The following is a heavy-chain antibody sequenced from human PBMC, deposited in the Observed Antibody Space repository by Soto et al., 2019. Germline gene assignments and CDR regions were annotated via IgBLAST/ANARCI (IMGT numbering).Heavy chain of an antibody. V-gene: IGHV6-1*01. D-gene: IGHD3-16*01. CDR2: TYYRSKWHY. CDR3: ARTLWGRGVKYFDD. CDR1: GDSVSNNSVA. Sequence: PSQTLSLTCAISGDSVSNNSVAWNWVRQSPSRGLEWLGRTYYRSKWHYDYAPSVRSRITINPDTSKNHFSLQLNSVSPEDAAVYYCARTLWGRGVKYFDDWGQGTLVTVSS. J-gene: IGHJ4*02.